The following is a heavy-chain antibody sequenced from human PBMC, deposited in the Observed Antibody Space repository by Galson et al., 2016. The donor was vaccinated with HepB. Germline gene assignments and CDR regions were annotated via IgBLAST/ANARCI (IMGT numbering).Heavy chain of an antibody. V-gene: IGHV3-7*01. D-gene: IGHD3-22*01. CDR1: GFSLSNSW. CDR2: INQGGGGT. Sequence: SLRLSCAASGFSLSNSWMTWVRQTPGGELEWVATINQGGGGTLADSVKGRFTFSRDNTKNSLYLQMSSRRAEDTAVYYCARKLYYYDASDMGWFDPWGQGTVVAVSS. J-gene: IGHJ5*02. CDR3: ARKLYYYDASDMGWFDP.